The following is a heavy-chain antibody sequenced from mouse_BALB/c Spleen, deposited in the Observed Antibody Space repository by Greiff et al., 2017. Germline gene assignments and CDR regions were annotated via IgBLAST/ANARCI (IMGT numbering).Heavy chain of an antibody. CDR2: ISSGGST. V-gene: IGHV5-6-5*01. J-gene: IGHJ4*01. Sequence: EVQVVESGGGLVKPGGSLKLSCAASGFTFSSYAMSWVRQTPEKRLEWVASISSGGSTYYPDSVKGRFTISRDNARNILYLQMSSLRSEDTAMYYCARGGDGSSFYYAMDYWGQGTSVTVSS. CDR1: GFTFSSYA. CDR3: ARGGDGSSFYYAMDY. D-gene: IGHD1-1*01.